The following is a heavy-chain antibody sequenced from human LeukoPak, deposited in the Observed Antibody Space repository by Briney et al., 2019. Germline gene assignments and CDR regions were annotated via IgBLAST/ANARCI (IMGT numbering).Heavy chain of an antibody. Sequence: PSEPLSLTCGVFGVSINDYYWSWIRQSTGKGLEWIGEISHTEGTRYNPSLESRVTMSVGTSENQLSLKLIFVTAADTAVYYWARIRCGHSGSVCYNHWGLGTLVTVSS. J-gene: IGHJ4*02. D-gene: IGHD3-9*01. V-gene: IGHV4-34*01. CDR1: GVSINDYY. CDR3: ARIRCGHSGSVCYNH. CDR2: ISHTEGT.